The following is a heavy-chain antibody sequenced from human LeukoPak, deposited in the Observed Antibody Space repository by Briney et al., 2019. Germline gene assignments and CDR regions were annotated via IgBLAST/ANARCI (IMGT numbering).Heavy chain of an antibody. J-gene: IGHJ4*02. Sequence: GGSLRLSCAASGFTFSGYSMNWVRQAPGKGLEWVSSISYTGTYIYYADSVKGRFTISRDNAQNSLYLQMNSLRAEDTAIYYCVRDRGTYRPIDYWGQGTLVTVSS. CDR3: VRDRGTYRPIDY. V-gene: IGHV3-21*04. CDR2: ISYTGTYI. CDR1: GFTFSGYS. D-gene: IGHD1-26*01.